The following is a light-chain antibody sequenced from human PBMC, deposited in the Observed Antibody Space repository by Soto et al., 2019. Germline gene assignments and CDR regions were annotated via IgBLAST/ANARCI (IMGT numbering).Light chain of an antibody. CDR1: QSLPHSDGKTF. Sequence: DIVLTQTPLSLSVTPVQPASISCKSTQSLPHSDGKTFLYWYLQKPGLPPQVLIYEVFNRVSGVSDRFSGRGSGTDFTLKISQVEADDVGIYYCMQGTQPPPVFGPGTKVVI. J-gene: IGKJ3*01. CDR2: EVF. V-gene: IGKV2D-29*01. CDR3: MQGTQPPPV.